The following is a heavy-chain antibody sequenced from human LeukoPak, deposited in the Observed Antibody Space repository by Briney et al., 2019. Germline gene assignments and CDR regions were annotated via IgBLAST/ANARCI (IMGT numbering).Heavy chain of an antibody. D-gene: IGHD3-10*01. CDR3: ARLMYGSGSSYFDY. CDR2: IYYSGST. CDR1: GGSISSSSYY. V-gene: IGHV4-39*01. Sequence: SSETLSLTCTVSGGSISSSSYYWGWIRQPPGKGLEWIGSIYYSGSTYYNPSLKSRFTISVDTSKTHFSLKPSSVTAADTAVYYCARLMYGSGSSYFDYWGQGTLVTVSS. J-gene: IGHJ4*02.